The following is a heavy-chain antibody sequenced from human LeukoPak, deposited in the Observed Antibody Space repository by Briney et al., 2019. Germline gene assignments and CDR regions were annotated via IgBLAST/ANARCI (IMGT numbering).Heavy chain of an antibody. D-gene: IGHD3-10*01. CDR1: GVSISSYY. CDR2: IYYSGST. Sequence: SETLSLTCTVSGVSISSYYWSWIRQPPGKGLEWIGYIYYSGSTNYNPSLKSRVTISVDTSKNQFSLKLSSVTAADTAVYYCARHTTYYYGSGSYYNYYYYYGMDVWGQGTTVTVSS. J-gene: IGHJ6*02. CDR3: ARHTTYYYGSGSYYNYYYYYGMDV. V-gene: IGHV4-59*08.